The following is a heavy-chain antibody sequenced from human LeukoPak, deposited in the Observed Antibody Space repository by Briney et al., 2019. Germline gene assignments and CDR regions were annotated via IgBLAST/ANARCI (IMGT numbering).Heavy chain of an antibody. CDR3: ARSQFGDLLPDFFLDS. CDR2: IYPDDSVT. CDR1: GYSFSYYW. V-gene: IGHV5-51*01. J-gene: IGHJ4*02. D-gene: IGHD3-10*01. Sequence: GESLKISCQGSGYSFSYYWIGWVRQTPGKGLEWMGLIYPDDSVTRYSPSFHGQVTISADKSTRTAYLQWSSLKASDTAIFYCARSQFGDLLPDFFLDSWGQGTLVTVSS.